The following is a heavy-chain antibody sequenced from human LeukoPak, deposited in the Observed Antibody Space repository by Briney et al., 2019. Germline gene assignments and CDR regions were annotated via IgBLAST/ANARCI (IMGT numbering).Heavy chain of an antibody. D-gene: IGHD3-22*01. Sequence: PGGSLRLSCAASGFTFSSYGMHWVRQAPGKGLEWVAVISYDGSSKYYADSVKGRFTISRDNSKNTLYLQMNSLRAEDTAVYYCAKDTLYYDSSGENDYWGQGTLVTVSS. CDR3: AKDTLYYDSSGENDY. V-gene: IGHV3-30*18. J-gene: IGHJ4*02. CDR2: ISYDGSSK. CDR1: GFTFSSYG.